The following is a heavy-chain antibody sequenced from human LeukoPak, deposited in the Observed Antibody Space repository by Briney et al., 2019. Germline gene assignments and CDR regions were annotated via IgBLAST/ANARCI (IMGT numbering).Heavy chain of an antibody. J-gene: IGHJ1*01. CDR3: ARDKAVTTELTQYFQH. CDR1: GYTFTNYG. V-gene: IGHV1-18*01. D-gene: IGHD4-11*01. CDR2: ISAYNGYT. Sequence: PGASVKVSCKASGYTFTNYGVSWVRQAPGQGLEWMGWISAYNGYTNYAQKFQFRVTMTTDTSTSTAYMELRSLTSDDTAVYYCARDKAVTTELTQYFQHWGQGTLVTVSS.